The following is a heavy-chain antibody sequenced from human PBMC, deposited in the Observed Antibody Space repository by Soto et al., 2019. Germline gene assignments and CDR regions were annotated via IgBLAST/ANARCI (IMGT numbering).Heavy chain of an antibody. D-gene: IGHD3-22*01. V-gene: IGHV3-33*01. CDR3: ARENGYYGSSRYWYDY. Sequence: QVQLVESGGGVVEPGRSLRLSCAASGFTFSSYGMHWVRQAPGKGLEWVAVIWYDGSNKYYADSMKVRFTISRDNSKNTLYLQMNSLRAEDTAVYYCARENGYYGSSRYWYDYWGQATLVTVSS. CDR1: GFTFSSYG. CDR2: IWYDGSNK. J-gene: IGHJ4*02.